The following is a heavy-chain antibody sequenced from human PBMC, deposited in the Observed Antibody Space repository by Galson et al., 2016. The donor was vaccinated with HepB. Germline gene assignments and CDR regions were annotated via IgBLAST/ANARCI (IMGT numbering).Heavy chain of an antibody. CDR3: AKDRYWNRDFDS. V-gene: IGHV3-23*01. CDR2: IDGRGGST. Sequence: SLRLSCAASGFTFSTQSMNWVRQAPGKGLEWVSGIDGRGGSTYYANSVKGRFTVSRDNSKNTLYLQMNSLTAEDTATYYCAKDRYWNRDFDSWGQGTLVTVSS. D-gene: IGHD1-1*01. CDR1: GFTFSTQS. J-gene: IGHJ4*02.